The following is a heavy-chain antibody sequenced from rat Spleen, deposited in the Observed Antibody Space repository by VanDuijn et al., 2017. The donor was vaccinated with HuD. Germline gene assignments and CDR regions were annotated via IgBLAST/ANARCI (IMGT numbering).Heavy chain of an antibody. CDR1: GFSLTSYR. Sequence: QVQLKESGPGLVQPSQTLSLTCTVSGFSLTSYRVHWVRQPPGKGLEWMGVMWNDGDTSYNSALKSRLSISRDTSKSQVFLKVSNLQTEDTAMYFCASQHYYEGYYRDFWGQGVMVTVSS. J-gene: IGHJ2*01. CDR3: ASQHYYEGYYRDF. V-gene: IGHV2-32*01. D-gene: IGHD1-12*03. CDR2: MWNDGDT.